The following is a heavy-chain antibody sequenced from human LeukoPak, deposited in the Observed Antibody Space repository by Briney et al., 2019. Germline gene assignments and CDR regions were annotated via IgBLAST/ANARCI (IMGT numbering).Heavy chain of an antibody. CDR3: ARRTNDFDY. CDR2: ISSSGTTI. D-gene: IGHD2-8*01. CDR1: GFAFGSYA. Sequence: PGGSLRLSCAASGFAFGSYAMHWVRQAPGKGLEWVSYISSSGTTIYYADSVKGRFTISRDNAKNSLYLQMNSLRAEDTAVYYCARRTNDFDYWGQGTLVTVSS. V-gene: IGHV3-48*03. J-gene: IGHJ4*02.